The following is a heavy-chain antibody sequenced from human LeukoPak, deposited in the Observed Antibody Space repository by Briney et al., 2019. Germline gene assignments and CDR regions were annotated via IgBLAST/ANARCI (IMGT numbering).Heavy chain of an antibody. D-gene: IGHD6-13*01. Sequence: GGSLRLSCAASGFTFSSYAMSWVRQAPGKGLEWVSAISGSGGSTYYADSVKGRFTISRDNSKKTLYLQMNSLRAEDTAEYYCAKGYSSSWDYYFDYWGQGTLVTVSS. CDR2: ISGSGGST. CDR3: AKGYSSSWDYYFDY. J-gene: IGHJ4*02. CDR1: GFTFSSYA. V-gene: IGHV3-23*01.